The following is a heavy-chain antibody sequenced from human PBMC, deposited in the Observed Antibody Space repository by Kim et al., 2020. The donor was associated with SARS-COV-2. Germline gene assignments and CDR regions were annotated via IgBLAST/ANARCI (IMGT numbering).Heavy chain of an antibody. D-gene: IGHD6-19*01. CDR2: ISSSSSYI. V-gene: IGHV3-21*01. J-gene: IGHJ4*02. Sequence: GGSLRLSCAASGFTFSSYSMNWVRQAPGKGLKWVSSISSSSSYIYYADSVKGRFTISRDNAKNSLYLQMNSLRAEDTAVYYCARALIAVAGTGDYWGQGTLVTVSS. CDR1: GFTFSSYS. CDR3: ARALIAVAGTGDY.